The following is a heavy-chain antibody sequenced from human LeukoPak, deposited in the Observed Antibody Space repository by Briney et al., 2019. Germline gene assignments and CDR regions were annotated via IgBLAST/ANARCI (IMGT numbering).Heavy chain of an antibody. V-gene: IGHV3-21*01. CDR1: GFTFSSYS. J-gene: IGHJ4*02. D-gene: IGHD2-21*01. CDR3: ARAQVNYFDY. CDR2: ISSSSSYI. Sequence: GGSLRLSCAASGFTFSSYSMNWVRQAPGKGLEWVSSISSSSSYIYYAESVKGRFTISRDNAKNSLYLQMNSLRAEDTAVYYCARAQVNYFDYWGQGTLVTVSS.